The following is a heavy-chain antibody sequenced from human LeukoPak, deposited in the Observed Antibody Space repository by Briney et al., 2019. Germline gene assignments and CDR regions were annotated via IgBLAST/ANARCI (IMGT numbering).Heavy chain of an antibody. CDR2: ISGSGGST. CDR3: AKDILRFGESFPSQSDY. Sequence: GGSLRLSCAASGFTFSSYAMSWVRQAPGKGLEWVSAISGSGGSTYYADSVKGRFTISRDNSKNTLYLQMNSLRAEDTAVYYCAKDILRFGESFPSQSDYWGQGTLVTVSS. D-gene: IGHD3-10*01. J-gene: IGHJ4*02. V-gene: IGHV3-23*01. CDR1: GFTFSSYA.